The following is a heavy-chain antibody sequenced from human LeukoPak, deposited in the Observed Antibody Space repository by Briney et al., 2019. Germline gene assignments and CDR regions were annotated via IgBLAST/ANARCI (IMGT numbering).Heavy chain of an antibody. Sequence: SETLSLTCTVSGGSISSYYWSWIRQPAGKGLEWIGRIYTSGSTNYNPSLKSRVTISVDTSKNQFSLKLSSVTAADTAVYYCARESGWSYYYYYMDVWGKGTTVTVPS. V-gene: IGHV4-4*07. CDR2: IYTSGST. CDR3: ARESGWSYYYYYMDV. J-gene: IGHJ6*03. CDR1: GGSISSYY. D-gene: IGHD3-3*01.